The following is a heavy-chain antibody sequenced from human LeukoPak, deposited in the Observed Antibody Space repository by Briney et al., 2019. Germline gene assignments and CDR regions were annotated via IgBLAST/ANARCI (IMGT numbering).Heavy chain of an antibody. CDR1: GGSFSGYY. V-gene: IGHV4-34*01. Sequence: SETLSLTCAVYGGSFSGYYWSWIRQPPGKGLEWIGEINHSGSTNYNPSLKSRVTISVDTSKNQFSLKLSSVTAADTAVYYCAREGGTSSNYWGQGTLVTVSS. D-gene: IGHD2-2*01. CDR3: AREGGTSSNY. CDR2: INHSGST. J-gene: IGHJ4*02.